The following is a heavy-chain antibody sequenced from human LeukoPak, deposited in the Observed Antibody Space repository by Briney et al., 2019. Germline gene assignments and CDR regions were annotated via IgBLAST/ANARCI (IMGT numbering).Heavy chain of an antibody. CDR3: ARDRLGYCSGGTCYSYYFDF. J-gene: IGHJ4*02. CDR2: ISYDGSDK. D-gene: IGHD2-15*01. Sequence: GGSLRLSCAASGFTFSNYAMHWVRQAPGKGLEGVAVISYDGSDKYYADSVKGRLTISRDNSKTTLYLQMNSLRPEDTAVYFCARDRLGYCSGGTCYSYYFDFWGQGTLVTVSS. CDR1: GFTFSNYA. V-gene: IGHV3-30-3*01.